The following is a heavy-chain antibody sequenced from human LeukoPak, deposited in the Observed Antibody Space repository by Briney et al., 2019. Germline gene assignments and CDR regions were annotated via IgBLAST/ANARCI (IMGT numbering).Heavy chain of an antibody. CDR1: GFTFDDYA. Sequence: GGSLRLSCAASGFTFDDYAMHWVRHAPGKGLEWVSGISWNSGSKGYADSVKGRFTISRDNAKNSLYLQMNSLRAEDTALYYCAKDTSGYDFRLFDYWGQGTLVTVSS. D-gene: IGHD5-12*01. CDR3: AKDTSGYDFRLFDY. J-gene: IGHJ4*02. V-gene: IGHV3-9*01. CDR2: ISWNSGSK.